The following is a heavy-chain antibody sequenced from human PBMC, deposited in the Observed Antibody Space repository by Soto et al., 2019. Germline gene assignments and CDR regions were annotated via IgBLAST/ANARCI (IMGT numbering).Heavy chain of an antibody. CDR2: IYYSGST. D-gene: IGHD4-17*01. Sequence: SETLSLTCTVSGGSISSGGYYWSWIRQHPGKGLEWIGYIYYSGSTYYNPSLKSRVTISVDTSKNQFSLKLSSVTAADTAVYYCARQRRIPTLSYYYGMDVWGQGTTVTVSS. CDR3: ARQRRIPTLSYYYGMDV. CDR1: GGSISSGGYY. J-gene: IGHJ6*02. V-gene: IGHV4-31*03.